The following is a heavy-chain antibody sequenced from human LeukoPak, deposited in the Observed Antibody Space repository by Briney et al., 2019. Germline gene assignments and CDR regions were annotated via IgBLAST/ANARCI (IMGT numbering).Heavy chain of an antibody. CDR1: GYTFTDNY. D-gene: IGHD6-13*01. CDR2: INPNSGGT. V-gene: IGHV1-2*02. CDR3: ARVPQLVS. Sequence: ASVKVSCKASGYTFTDNYMHWVRQAPGQGLEWMGWINPNSGGTNYAQKFQGRVTMTRDTSISTAYMELSRLKSDDTAVYYCARVPQLVSWGQGTLVTVSS. J-gene: IGHJ4*02.